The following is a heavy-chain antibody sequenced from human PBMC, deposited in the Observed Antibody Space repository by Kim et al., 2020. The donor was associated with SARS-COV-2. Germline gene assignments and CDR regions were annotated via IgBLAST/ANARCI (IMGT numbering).Heavy chain of an antibody. Sequence: SVKVSCKASGGTFSSYAISWVRQAPGQGLEWMGGIIPIFGTANYAQKFQGRVTITADESTSTAYMELSSLRSEDTAVYYCARAKDYYGSGSYDAFDIWGQGTMVTVSS. CDR1: GGTFSSYA. CDR3: ARAKDYYGSGSYDAFDI. V-gene: IGHV1-69*13. J-gene: IGHJ3*02. D-gene: IGHD3-10*01. CDR2: IIPIFGTA.